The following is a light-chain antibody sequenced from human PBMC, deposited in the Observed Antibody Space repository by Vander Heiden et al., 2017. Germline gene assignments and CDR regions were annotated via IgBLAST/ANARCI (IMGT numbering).Light chain of an antibody. CDR2: GNS. J-gene: IGLJ2*01. Sequence: QPVPTQLPPSSGAPVQSVTLSCTGTSSHIGAGYDVHWYQQLPGTAPKLLIYGNSNRPSGVPDRFSGSKSGTSASLAITGLQAEDEADYYCQSYDSSLSGYVVFGGGTKLTVL. CDR3: QSYDSSLSGYVV. V-gene: IGLV1-40*01. CDR1: SSHIGAGYD.